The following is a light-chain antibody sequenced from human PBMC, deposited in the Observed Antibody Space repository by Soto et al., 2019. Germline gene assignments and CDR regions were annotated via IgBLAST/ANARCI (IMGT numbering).Light chain of an antibody. CDR1: QSVLYSSNNKKY. Sequence: DIVMTQSPDSLALSLGEMATINCKSSQSVLYSSNNKKYLAWYQKKQGQPPKXLIYWASTRESGVPERFRGSGYGTDLTITISSMQTEDFETYYCQQLNSYPITFGQGTRLEIK. CDR3: QQLNSYPIT. V-gene: IGKV4-1*01. CDR2: WAS. J-gene: IGKJ5*01.